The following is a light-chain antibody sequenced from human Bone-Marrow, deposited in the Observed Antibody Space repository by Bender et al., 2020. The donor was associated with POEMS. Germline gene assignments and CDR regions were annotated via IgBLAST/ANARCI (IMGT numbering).Light chain of an antibody. J-gene: IGLJ2*01. CDR2: AVS. Sequence: QSALTQPGSVSGSPGQSITISCTGTSSDAVSYNPVSWYQQHPGKAPKVIIYAVSQRPSGVPDRFSGSKSGNTASLTISGLQAEDEADYFCTSYTSTSTVLFGGGTKLTVL. CDR1: SSDAVSYNP. V-gene: IGLV2-14*02. CDR3: TSYTSTSTVL.